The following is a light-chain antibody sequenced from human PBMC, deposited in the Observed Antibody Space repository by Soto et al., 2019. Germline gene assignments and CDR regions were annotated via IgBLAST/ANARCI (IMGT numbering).Light chain of an antibody. J-gene: IGLJ7*01. CDR3: GTWDSSLSVAV. Sequence: QSVLTQPPSVSAAPGQKVTISCSGSSSNIGNNYVSWYQQLPGTAPKLLIYDNNKRPSGIPDRFSGSKSGTSATLAITGLQTGDEADYYCGTWDSSLSVAVFGGGTQLTVL. CDR2: DNN. CDR1: SSNIGNNY. V-gene: IGLV1-51*01.